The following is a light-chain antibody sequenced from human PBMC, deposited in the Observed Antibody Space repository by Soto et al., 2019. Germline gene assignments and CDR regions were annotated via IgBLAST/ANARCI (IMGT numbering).Light chain of an antibody. V-gene: IGKV3-20*01. CDR2: GAS. Sequence: EIVLTQSPGTLSLSPGERATLSCRASQSVSSMYLAWYQQKPGQAPRLLIYGASSRATGIPDRFSGSGSGTDFTLTISRLEPEDFGVYYCQQSGSSSWTFGQGTMVEIK. CDR1: QSVSSMY. CDR3: QQSGSSSWT. J-gene: IGKJ1*01.